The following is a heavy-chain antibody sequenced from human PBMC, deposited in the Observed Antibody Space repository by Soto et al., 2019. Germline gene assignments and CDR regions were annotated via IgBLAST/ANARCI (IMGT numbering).Heavy chain of an antibody. Sequence: VQLMESGGGLIQPGGSLRLSCAASGFTISGNYITWVRQAPGKGLEWVSVIFSGDNTFYSDSVKGRFTISRDSSKNTVYLQMNRLRGDDTAVYFCATGLTLPVRPSFDTWGQGTLLTVSS. D-gene: IGHD2-21*02. CDR2: IFSGDNT. CDR1: GFTISGNY. V-gene: IGHV3-53*01. CDR3: ATGLTLPVRPSFDT. J-gene: IGHJ5*02.